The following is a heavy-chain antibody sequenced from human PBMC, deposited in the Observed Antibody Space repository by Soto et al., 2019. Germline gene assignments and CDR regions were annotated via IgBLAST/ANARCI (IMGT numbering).Heavy chain of an antibody. CDR1: GFTFSSYG. Sequence: QVQLVESGGGVVQPGRSLRLSCAASGFTFSSYGMHWVRQAPGKGLEWVAVIWYDGSNKYYADSVKGRFTISRDNSKNTLYLQMNSLRAEDTAVYYCARDSDSYYFDYWGQGTLVTVSS. D-gene: IGHD2-21*01. J-gene: IGHJ4*02. V-gene: IGHV3-33*01. CDR2: IWYDGSNK. CDR3: ARDSDSYYFDY.